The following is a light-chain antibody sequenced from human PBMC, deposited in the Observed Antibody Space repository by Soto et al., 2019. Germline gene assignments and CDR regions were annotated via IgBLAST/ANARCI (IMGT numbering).Light chain of an antibody. CDR1: HSDSSD. CDR2: GAS. V-gene: IGKV3-15*01. J-gene: IGKJ5*01. Sequence: EIVMTQSPATLSVSPGERATLSCRASHSDSSDLAWYRQKPGQAPRLLIYGASTRATGISDRFSGSGSGTEFTLTITSLQSEDFAVYYCQQYNSWPPITFGQGTRLEIK. CDR3: QQYNSWPPIT.